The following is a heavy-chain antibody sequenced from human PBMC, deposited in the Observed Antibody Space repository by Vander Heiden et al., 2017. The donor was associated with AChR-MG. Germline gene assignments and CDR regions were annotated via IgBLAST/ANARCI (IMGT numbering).Heavy chain of an antibody. CDR2: ISGSGGST. D-gene: IGHD3-22*01. CDR1: GFAFSSSA. Sequence: EVQLLESGGGLVQPGGSLRLSCAVSGFAFSSSALSGVRQAPGKGLEWVSGISGSGGSTYADSVKGRFTIARDNSKNTLYLQMNSLRAEDTAVYYCAKKRADYDNSGYPYYYYYMDGWGNGTTVTVSS. J-gene: IGHJ6*03. CDR3: AKKRADYDNSGYPYYYYYMDG. V-gene: IGHV3-23*01.